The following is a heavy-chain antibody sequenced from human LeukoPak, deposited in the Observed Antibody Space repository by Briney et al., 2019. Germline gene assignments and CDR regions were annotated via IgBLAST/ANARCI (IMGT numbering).Heavy chain of an antibody. J-gene: IGHJ4*02. CDR2: IYYSGST. V-gene: IGHV4-30-4*02. D-gene: IGHD6-19*01. Sequence: SETLSLTCTVSGGSISSGDYYWSWIRQPPGKGLEWIGYIYYSGSTYYNPSLKSRVTISVDTSKNQFSLKLSFVTATDTAVYYCARERSSGREFDYWGQGTLVTVSS. CDR1: GGSISSGDYY. CDR3: ARERSSGREFDY.